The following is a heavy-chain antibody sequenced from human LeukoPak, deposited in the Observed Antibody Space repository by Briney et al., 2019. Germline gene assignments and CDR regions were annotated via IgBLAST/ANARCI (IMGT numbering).Heavy chain of an antibody. D-gene: IGHD2-15*01. J-gene: IGHJ4*02. Sequence: GGSLRLSCVASGFIVSNNYMSWVRQAPGKGLEWVSVLYNAGSTYYADSVKGRFTISRDTSKNTLYLQVNSLRAEDTAVYYCARGGGYYPIDYWGQGTLVTVSS. CDR3: ARGGGYYPIDY. V-gene: IGHV3-53*01. CDR2: LYNAGST. CDR1: GFIVSNNY.